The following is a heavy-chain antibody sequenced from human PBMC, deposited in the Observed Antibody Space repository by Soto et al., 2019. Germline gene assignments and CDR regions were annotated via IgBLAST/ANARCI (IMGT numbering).Heavy chain of an antibody. Sequence: PSETLSLTCTVSGGSINPYYWGWIRQPPGKGLEWIGNIYYSGTTNYHPSLKSRVTISLDTSKNQFSLKLSSVTAADTAVYYCARLGGYYQAFDSWGQGNLVT. D-gene: IGHD3-22*01. J-gene: IGHJ4*02. CDR3: ARLGGYYQAFDS. V-gene: IGHV4-59*08. CDR2: IYYSGTT. CDR1: GGSINPYY.